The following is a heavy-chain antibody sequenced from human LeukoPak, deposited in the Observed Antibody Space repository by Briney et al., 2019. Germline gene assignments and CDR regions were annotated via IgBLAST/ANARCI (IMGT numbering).Heavy chain of an antibody. CDR1: GGSISSYY. CDR3: ARLPTDYGGNEPFDY. D-gene: IGHD4-23*01. J-gene: IGHJ4*02. Sequence: SETLSLACTVSGGSISSYYWSWIRQPPGKGLEWIGYIYYSGSTNYNPSLKSRVTISVDTSKNQFSLKLSSVTAADTAVYYCARLPTDYGGNEPFDYWGQGTLVAVSS. CDR2: IYYSGST. V-gene: IGHV4-59*08.